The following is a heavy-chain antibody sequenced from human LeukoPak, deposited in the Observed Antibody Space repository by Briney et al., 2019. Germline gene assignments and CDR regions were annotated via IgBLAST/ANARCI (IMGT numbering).Heavy chain of an antibody. J-gene: IGHJ3*02. V-gene: IGHV4-4*07. Sequence: PSETLSLTCTVSGGSISSYYWSWIRQPAGKGLEWIGRIYTSGSTNYNPSLKSRVTTSVDTSKNQFSLKLSSVTAADTAVYYCARDLPGGATTGSDAFDIWGQGTMVTVSS. CDR3: ARDLPGGATTGSDAFDI. CDR2: IYTSGST. CDR1: GGSISSYY. D-gene: IGHD1-26*01.